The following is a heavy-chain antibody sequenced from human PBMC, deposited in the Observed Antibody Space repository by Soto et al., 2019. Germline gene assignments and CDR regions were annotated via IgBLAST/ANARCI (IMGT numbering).Heavy chain of an antibody. CDR3: ARIRGYGMDV. Sequence: TSETLSLTCAVSGYSISSGYYWGWIRQPPGKGLEWIGSIYHSGSTYYNPSLKSRVTISVDTSKNQFSLKLSSVTAADTAVYYCARIRGYGMDVWGQGTTVTVSS. V-gene: IGHV4-38-2*01. J-gene: IGHJ6*02. D-gene: IGHD3-10*01. CDR2: IYHSGST. CDR1: GYSISSGYY.